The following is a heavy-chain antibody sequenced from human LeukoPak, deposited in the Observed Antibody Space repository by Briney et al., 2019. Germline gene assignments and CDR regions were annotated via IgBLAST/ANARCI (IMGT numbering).Heavy chain of an antibody. CDR2: ISGSGGTT. V-gene: IGHV3-23*01. CDR1: GFSFSKYA. J-gene: IGHJ4*02. D-gene: IGHD2-21*01. Sequence: WGSVRLSCAASGFSFSKYAMSWVLQAPGKGLEWVSGISGSGGTTYHADPVKGRFTISRAISKHTLHVQMHSPGAEDPAVYYSATEKGYSPDYWGQGTLVTVSS. CDR3: ATEKGYSPDY.